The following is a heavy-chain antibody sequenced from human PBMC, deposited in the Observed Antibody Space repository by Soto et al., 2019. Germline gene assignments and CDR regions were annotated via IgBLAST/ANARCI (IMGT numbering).Heavy chain of an antibody. CDR1: GGSFSGHY. CDR2: TTHTGAS. D-gene: IGHD5-18*01. J-gene: IGHJ4*02. CDR3: ARSGIQLWQDS. Sequence: PETLSLTCAVYGGSFSGHYWSWFRQPPGKELEWIGETTHTGASNHNPSLKSRVTISVDTSKMQFSLKLRSVTAADTAVYYCARSGIQLWQDSWGQGTLVTVSS. V-gene: IGHV4-34*01.